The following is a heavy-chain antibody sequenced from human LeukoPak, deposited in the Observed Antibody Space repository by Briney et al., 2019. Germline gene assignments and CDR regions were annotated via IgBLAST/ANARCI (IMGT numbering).Heavy chain of an antibody. CDR1: GYSFTSYW. V-gene: IGHV5-51*01. J-gene: IGHJ4*02. CDR2: IYPGDSDT. D-gene: IGHD6-13*01. CDR3: ATGGVYSSSWYYFDY. Sequence: GESLKISCKGSGYSFTSYWIGWVRQMPGKGLEWMGIIYPGDSDTRYSPSFQGQVTISADKSISTAYLQWSSLKASDTAMYYCATGGVYSSSWYYFDYWGQGTLVTVSS.